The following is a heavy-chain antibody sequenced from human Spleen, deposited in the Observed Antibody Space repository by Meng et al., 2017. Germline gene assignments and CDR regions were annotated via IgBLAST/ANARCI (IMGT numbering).Heavy chain of an antibody. D-gene: IGHD2-8*01. Sequence: VQVAERGAYANSDGACVKVSGKNCGAPRSNYPLSWGRQASVQGLEWMGWMNPNNGNTGYAQKFQGRVSMTRNAPINTAYMELSSLRSDETAVYFCTRTPREWGIDYWGQGTLVTVSS. CDR1: GAPRSNYP. V-gene: IGHV1-8*02. J-gene: IGHJ4*02. CDR3: TRTPREWGIDY. CDR2: MNPNNGNT.